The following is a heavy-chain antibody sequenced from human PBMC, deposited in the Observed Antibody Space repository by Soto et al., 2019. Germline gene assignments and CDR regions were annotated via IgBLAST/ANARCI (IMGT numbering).Heavy chain of an antibody. CDR1: GFSLTTHEVG. V-gene: IGHV2-5*01. J-gene: IGHJ3*01. Sequence: QITLKESGPTLVKPTQTLTLTCTVSGFSLTTHEVGVGWIRQPPGKALEWLAFISWNDERRYSPSLKRRLTITKYTSKNQVVLTMANVDPADTGTYFCAHRPPKYSTAWLAFDFWGQGTTVAVSS. CDR3: AHRPPKYSTAWLAFDF. CDR2: ISWNDER. D-gene: IGHD5-18*01.